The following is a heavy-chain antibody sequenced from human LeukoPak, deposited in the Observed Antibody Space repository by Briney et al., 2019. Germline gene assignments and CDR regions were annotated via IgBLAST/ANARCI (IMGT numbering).Heavy chain of an antibody. D-gene: IGHD4-11*01. J-gene: IGHJ3*02. Sequence: GGSLRLSCAASGFTFDDYAMHWVRQAPGKGLEWVAGIGWNGGSIDDGDSVRGRFAISRDNVKNYLYLQMDDLRPEDTALYYCVKLYSNGPTGAFDIWGQGTVVTVSS. V-gene: IGHV3-9*01. CDR3: VKLYSNGPTGAFDI. CDR2: IGWNGGSI. CDR1: GFTFDDYA.